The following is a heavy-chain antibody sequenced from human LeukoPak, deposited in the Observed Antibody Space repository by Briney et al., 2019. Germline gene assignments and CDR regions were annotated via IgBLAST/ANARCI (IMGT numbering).Heavy chain of an antibody. J-gene: IGHJ4*02. CDR3: XKGGSGNFXXRGYFDY. V-gene: IGHV3-23*01. D-gene: IGHD1-26*01. CDR1: GFTFDNYG. Sequence: GGSLRLSCVASGFTFDNYGMSWVRQAPGKGLQWVSYISVSGGSTYYTDSVKGRFTISRDNSKGTLYLQLDGLRAEDTAVYFCXKGGSGNFXXRGYFDYWGQGTLVTVSS. CDR2: ISVSGGST.